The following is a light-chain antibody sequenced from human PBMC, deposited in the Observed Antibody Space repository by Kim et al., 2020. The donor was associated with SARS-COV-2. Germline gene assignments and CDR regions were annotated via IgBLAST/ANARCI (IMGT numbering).Light chain of an antibody. J-gene: IGKJ2*02. CDR3: QHRGT. CDR2: YAS. V-gene: IGKV1-33*01. CDR1: QGVNQN. Sequence: DIQMTQSPSSLSASVGDRVTITCQASQGVNQNLNWYQQKPGGAPKLLIYYASNLETGVPPRFSGSGSGTDFAFTINSLQSEDLATYYCQHRGTFGQGTKLEI.